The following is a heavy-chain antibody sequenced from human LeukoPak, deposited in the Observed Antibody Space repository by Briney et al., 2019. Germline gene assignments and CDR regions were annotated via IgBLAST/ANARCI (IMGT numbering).Heavy chain of an antibody. CDR3: ARVEEYSPGTVHFVD. CDR1: SGTINSNW. J-gene: IGHJ4*02. CDR2: IYHSGST. V-gene: IGHV4-4*02. Sequence: PSGTLSFTCAVSSGTINSNWWSWVRQPPGKRLEWIGEIYHSGSTNYNPTPKSRVTISVEKSKNQFCLSLPSVNAADTAVSYCARVEEYSPGTVHFVDWGQGLLVTVSS. D-gene: IGHD6-6*01.